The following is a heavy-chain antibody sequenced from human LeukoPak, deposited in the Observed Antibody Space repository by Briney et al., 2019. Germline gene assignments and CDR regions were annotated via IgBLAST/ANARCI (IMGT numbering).Heavy chain of an antibody. Sequence: ASVKVSCKASGYTFTSYTMHWVRQAPGQRLEWMGWINPNNDGTNYAQKFQGRVTMTRDTSISTAYMELSRLRSDDTAVYYCARVGKAARSSFDYWGQGTLVTVSS. CDR3: ARVGKAARSSFDY. J-gene: IGHJ4*02. D-gene: IGHD6-6*01. CDR1: GYTFTSYT. CDR2: INPNNDGT. V-gene: IGHV1-2*02.